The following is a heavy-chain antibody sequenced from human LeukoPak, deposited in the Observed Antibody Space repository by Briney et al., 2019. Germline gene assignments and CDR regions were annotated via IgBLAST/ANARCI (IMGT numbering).Heavy chain of an antibody. J-gene: IGHJ4*02. CDR3: ARVSGRLERQSDLDY. Sequence: GGSLRLSCAASGFTFASYSMNWVRQAPGKGLECVSSISGDSTYIYNAGSVKGRFTISRDNAQASLYLQMISLRADDTAVYYCARVSGRLERQSDLDYWGQGALVIVSS. D-gene: IGHD1-1*01. CDR2: ISGDSTYI. V-gene: IGHV3-21*01. CDR1: GFTFASYS.